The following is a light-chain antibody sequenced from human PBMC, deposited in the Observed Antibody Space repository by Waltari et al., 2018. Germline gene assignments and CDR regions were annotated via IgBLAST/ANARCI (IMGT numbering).Light chain of an antibody. Sequence: QSVLTQPPSVSAAPGQKVTISCSGSSSNIGTNYVSWYKQLPGTAPKLLIYEKKKRPSGCPDRFSCSKSCTSATLGSTGRQTGDEADYYCGTWDSSLSAVVFGGGTKLTVL. J-gene: IGLJ2*01. V-gene: IGLV1-51*02. CDR2: EKK. CDR3: GTWDSSLSAVV. CDR1: SSNIGTNY.